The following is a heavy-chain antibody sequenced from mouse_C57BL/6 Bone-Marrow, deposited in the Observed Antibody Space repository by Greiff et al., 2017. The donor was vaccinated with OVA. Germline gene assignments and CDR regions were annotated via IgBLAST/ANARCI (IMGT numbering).Heavy chain of an antibody. Sequence: VQLKQSGAELVRPGASVKLSCTASGFNIKDDYMHWVKQRPEQGLEWIGWIDPENGDTEYASKFQGKATITADTSSNTAYLQLSSLTAEDTAVYYCTTQADFDYWGQGTTLTVSS. CDR2: IDPENGDT. CDR3: TTQADFDY. CDR1: GFNIKDDY. D-gene: IGHD3-2*02. V-gene: IGHV14-4*01. J-gene: IGHJ2*01.